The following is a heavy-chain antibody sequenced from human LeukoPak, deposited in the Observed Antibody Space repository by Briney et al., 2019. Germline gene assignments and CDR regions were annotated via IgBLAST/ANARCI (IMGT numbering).Heavy chain of an antibody. CDR3: ARGFRYCTNGVCSKYYFDY. Sequence: GASVLRCCNAFRYTVTGYYMLWVRKTPGDKLECIGLINTNSGGTNYAQKLQGRVTMTRDTSISTAYMELSRLRSDDTAVYYCARGFRYCTNGVCSKYYFDYWGQGTLVTVSS. V-gene: IGHV1-2*02. J-gene: IGHJ4*02. D-gene: IGHD2-8*01. CDR2: INTNSGGT. CDR1: RYTVTGYY.